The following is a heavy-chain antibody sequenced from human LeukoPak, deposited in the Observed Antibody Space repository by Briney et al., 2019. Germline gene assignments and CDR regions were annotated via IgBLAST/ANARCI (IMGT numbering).Heavy chain of an antibody. J-gene: IGHJ4*02. D-gene: IGHD3-22*01. Sequence: GGSLRLSCAASGFTFSLYWMHWVRQAPGKGLMWVSRIKGDGSGTVYADSVKGRFTISRDNAKNTMYLQMNSLRAEDTAVYYCAKGGRVVVISYFDYWGQGTLVTVSS. CDR1: GFTFSLYW. CDR3: AKGGRVVVISYFDY. CDR2: IKGDGSGT. V-gene: IGHV3-74*01.